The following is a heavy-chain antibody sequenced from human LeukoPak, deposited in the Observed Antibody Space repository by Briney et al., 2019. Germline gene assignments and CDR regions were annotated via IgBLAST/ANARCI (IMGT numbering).Heavy chain of an antibody. CDR1: GYSISSGYY. CDR3: AGVVISSLPFDY. CDR2: IYHSGST. J-gene: IGHJ4*02. Sequence: SETLSLTCAVSGYSISSGYYWGWIRQPPGKGPEWIGSIYHSGSTYYNPSLKSRVTISVDTSKNQFSLKLSSVTAADTAVYYCAGVVISSLPFDYWGQGTLVTVSS. V-gene: IGHV4-38-2*01. D-gene: IGHD3-22*01.